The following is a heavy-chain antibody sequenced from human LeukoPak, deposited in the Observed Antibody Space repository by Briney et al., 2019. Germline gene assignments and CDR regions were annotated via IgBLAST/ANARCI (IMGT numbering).Heavy chain of an antibody. CDR3: AKDVGSGGGKYFDY. V-gene: IGHV3-23*01. J-gene: IGHJ4*02. CDR1: GFSFSSHW. Sequence: PGGSLRLSCEGSGFSFSSHWMSWVRQAPGKGLEWVSAISGSGGSTYYADSVKGRFTISRDNSKNTLYLQMNSLRAEDTAVYYCAKDVGSGGGKYFDYWGQGTLVTVSS. CDR2: ISGSGGST. D-gene: IGHD3-10*01.